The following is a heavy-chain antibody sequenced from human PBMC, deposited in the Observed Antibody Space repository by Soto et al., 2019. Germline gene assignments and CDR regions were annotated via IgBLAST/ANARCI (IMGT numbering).Heavy chain of an antibody. J-gene: IGHJ3*02. CDR2: INAGNGNT. D-gene: IGHD5-12*01. V-gene: IGHV1-3*01. CDR1: GDTFTSYA. CDR3: ARDVSSRYSGYDLYDAFDI. Sequence: APVEVSSKACGDTFTSYAMRSVRQDHGQRLEWMGWINAGNGNTKYSQKFQGRVTITRDTSASTAYMELSSLRSEDTAVYYCARDVSSRYSGYDLYDAFDIWGQGTMVTVS.